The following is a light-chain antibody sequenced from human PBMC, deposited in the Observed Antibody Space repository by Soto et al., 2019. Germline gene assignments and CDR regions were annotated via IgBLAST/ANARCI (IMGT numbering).Light chain of an antibody. Sequence: IVMTQAPDSLGEALGDRATINCKSNQSVLYSSNNKNYLAWYQQKPGQPPKLLIYWASTRESGVPVRFSGSGSGKDCMLSRRSLQAEDVVVCLCQQYYSTPWMFGQGTKGDI. CDR3: QQYYSTPWM. V-gene: IGKV4-1*01. CDR2: WAS. J-gene: IGKJ1*01. CDR1: QSVLYSSNNKNY.